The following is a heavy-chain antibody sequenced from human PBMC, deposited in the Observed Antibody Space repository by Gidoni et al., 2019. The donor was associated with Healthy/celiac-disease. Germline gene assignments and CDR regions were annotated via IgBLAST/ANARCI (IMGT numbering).Heavy chain of an antibody. D-gene: IGHD6-13*01. CDR2: IYYSGST. V-gene: IGHV4-39*01. Sequence: QLQLQESGPGLVKPSETLSLTCTVSGSSISSSSYYWGWIRQPPGKGLELIGSIYYSGSTYYNPSLKSRVTISVDTSKNQCSLKLSSVTAADTAVYYCARHGPVYSSSWYSRYFDLWGRGTLVTVSS. J-gene: IGHJ2*01. CDR1: GSSISSSSYY. CDR3: ARHGPVYSSSWYSRYFDL.